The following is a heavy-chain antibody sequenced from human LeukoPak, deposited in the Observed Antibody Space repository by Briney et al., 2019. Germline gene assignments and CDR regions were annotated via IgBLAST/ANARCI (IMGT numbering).Heavy chain of an antibody. V-gene: IGHV4-34*01. D-gene: IGHD6-19*01. Sequence: PSETLSLTCGVSGGSFTNYYWSWIRQPPGKGLEWIGEINRSGSTNYNPSLKSRVTISVDTSKNQFSLKLTSVTAGDTAVYLCERRGLTTVFYLQWPKGNVVRVFWG. CDR3: ERRGLTTVFYLQWPKGNVVRVF. J-gene: IGHJ6*01. CDR1: GGSFTNYY. CDR2: INRSGST.